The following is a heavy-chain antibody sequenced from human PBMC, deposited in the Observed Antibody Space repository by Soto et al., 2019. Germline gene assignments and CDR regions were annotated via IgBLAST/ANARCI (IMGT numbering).Heavy chain of an antibody. V-gene: IGHV1-18*01. CDR1: GYTFTSYG. J-gene: IGHJ4*02. CDR3: ARDWCGIDY. CDR2: INPYNGNT. D-gene: IGHD1-26*01. Sequence: QVQLVQSGAEVKKPGASVKVSCKASGYTFTSYGISWVRQAPGQGLEWMGWINPYNGNTNYAQKLXGRVTMTTDTSTNTAYMELRSLRSADTAVYDCARDWCGIDYWGQGTLVTVSS.